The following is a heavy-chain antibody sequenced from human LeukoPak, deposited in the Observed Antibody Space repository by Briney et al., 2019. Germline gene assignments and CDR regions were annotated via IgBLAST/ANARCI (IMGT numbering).Heavy chain of an antibody. D-gene: IGHD3-3*01. CDR3: AKRGDFWIGFTRGFDY. J-gene: IGHJ4*02. CDR2: ISGSGGST. CDR1: GFTFSSYA. Sequence: GGSLRLSCAASGFTFSSYAMSWVRQAPGKRLEWVAAISGSGGSTYYADSVKGRFTISRDNSKNTLYLQMNSLRAEDTAVYYCAKRGDFWIGFTRGFDYWGQGTLVTVSS. V-gene: IGHV3-23*01.